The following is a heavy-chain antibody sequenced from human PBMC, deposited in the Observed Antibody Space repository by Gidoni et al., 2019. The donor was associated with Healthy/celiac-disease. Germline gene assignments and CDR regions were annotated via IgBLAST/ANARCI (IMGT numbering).Heavy chain of an antibody. CDR1: GFTFSSYA. CDR3: AKSLCFGEFPSYYYGMDV. Sequence: EVQLLESGGGLVQPGGSLRLSCAASGFTFSSYAMSWVRQATVQGLEWVSAISGSGCSTYYADSVKGRFTISRDNSKNTLYLQMNSLRAEDTAVYYCAKSLCFGEFPSYYYGMDVWGQGTTVTVSS. V-gene: IGHV3-23*01. D-gene: IGHD3-10*01. J-gene: IGHJ6*02. CDR2: ISGSGCST.